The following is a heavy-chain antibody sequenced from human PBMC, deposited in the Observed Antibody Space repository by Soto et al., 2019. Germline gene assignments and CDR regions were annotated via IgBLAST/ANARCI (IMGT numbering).Heavy chain of an antibody. CDR2: ISSTTNYI. D-gene: IGHD2-8*01. CDR1: GFIFTRYS. V-gene: IGHV3-21*06. J-gene: IGHJ4*02. Sequence: GWSLRLSCATSGFIFTRYSMKWVRQAPGKGLEWVSSISSTTNYIYYGDSMKGRFTISRDNAKNSLYLEMNSLRDEDTAVYYCARDRDAYCSKGICSGPYFDYWGQGTLVTVSS. CDR3: ARDRDAYCSKGICSGPYFDY.